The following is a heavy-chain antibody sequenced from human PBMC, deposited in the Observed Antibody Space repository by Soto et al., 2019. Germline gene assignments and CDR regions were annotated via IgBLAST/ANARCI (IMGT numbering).Heavy chain of an antibody. CDR1: GYTFTSYG. CDR3: AREQIAVTEGDWFDP. J-gene: IGHJ5*02. CDR2: ISAYNGNT. V-gene: IGHV1-18*01. Sequence: QVQLVQSGAEVKKPGASVKVSCKASGYTFTSYGISWVRQAPGQGLEWMGWISAYNGNTNYAQKLQGRVTMTTDTSTSTADLELRSLRSDDTAVYYCAREQIAVTEGDWFDPWGQGTLVTVSS. D-gene: IGHD6-19*01.